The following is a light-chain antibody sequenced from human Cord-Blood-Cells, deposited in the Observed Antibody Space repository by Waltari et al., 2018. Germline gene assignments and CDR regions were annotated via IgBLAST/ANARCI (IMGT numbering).Light chain of an antibody. V-gene: IGKV3-20*01. J-gene: IGKJ5*01. CDR1: QSVSSSY. CDR3: QQYGSSPRT. CDR2: GAS. Sequence: IVLTQSPGTLSLSPGERATLSCRASQSVSSSYLTWYQQKPGQAPRLLIYGASSRATGIPDRFSGSWSGTDFTLPINRLEPEHFAVYYCQQYGSSPRTFRQGTRLEIK.